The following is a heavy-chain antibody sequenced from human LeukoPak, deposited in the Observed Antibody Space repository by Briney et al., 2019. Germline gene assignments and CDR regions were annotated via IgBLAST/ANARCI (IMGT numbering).Heavy chain of an antibody. Sequence: GSLRLSCAASGFTVSSNYMSWVRQAPGKGLEWVSVIYSGGSTYYADSVKGRFTISRDNSKNTLYLQMNSLRAEDTAVYYCARAPGWVYYFDYWGQGTLVTVSS. CDR2: IYSGGST. V-gene: IGHV3-66*02. D-gene: IGHD1-26*01. CDR1: GFTVSSNY. CDR3: ARAPGWVYYFDY. J-gene: IGHJ4*02.